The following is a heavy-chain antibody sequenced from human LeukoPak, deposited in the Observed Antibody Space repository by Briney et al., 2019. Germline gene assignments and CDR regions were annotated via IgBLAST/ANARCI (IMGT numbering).Heavy chain of an antibody. Sequence: GASVKVSCKASGYTFTSYGISWVRQAPGQGVEWMGWISVNNGDTNYVQKLQGRVTMTTDTSTSTAYMELRSLRSDDTAVYYCARGEPPQNVAARRWYYGMDVWGQGTTVTVSS. D-gene: IGHD6-6*01. CDR1: GYTFTSYG. V-gene: IGHV1-18*01. CDR2: ISVNNGDT. CDR3: ARGEPPQNVAARRWYYGMDV. J-gene: IGHJ6*02.